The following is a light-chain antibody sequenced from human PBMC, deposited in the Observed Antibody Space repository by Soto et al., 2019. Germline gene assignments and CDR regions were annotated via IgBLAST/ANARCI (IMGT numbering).Light chain of an antibody. J-gene: IGKJ4*01. CDR3: QESVGLLVS. CDR2: WAS. Sequence: SVKTQSPYSRDVYKGESAAISYGFNQSGLYSPNSRNYLAWYQQKPGQPPKLLIYWASTRESGVPDRFSGSGSGTDFTLTICCFQAEEGALYCCQESVGLLVSFAEGTKVDNK. V-gene: IGKV4-1*01. CDR1: QSGLYSPNSRNY.